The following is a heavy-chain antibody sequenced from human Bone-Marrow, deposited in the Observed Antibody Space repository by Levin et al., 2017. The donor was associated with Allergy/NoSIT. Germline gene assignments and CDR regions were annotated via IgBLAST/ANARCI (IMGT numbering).Heavy chain of an antibody. Sequence: LGESLKISCKASGYSFATYAITWVRQKPGKGLEWMGKIDPSDSHTNYNPSFRGHVTLTTDKSISTAYLQWSSLEASDTAIYYCARHSDGSGTPHYYYMDVWGKGTTLTVSS. D-gene: IGHD3-10*01. CDR3: ARHSDGSGTPHYYYMDV. CDR1: GYSFATYA. CDR2: IDPSDSHT. J-gene: IGHJ6*03. V-gene: IGHV5-10-1*01.